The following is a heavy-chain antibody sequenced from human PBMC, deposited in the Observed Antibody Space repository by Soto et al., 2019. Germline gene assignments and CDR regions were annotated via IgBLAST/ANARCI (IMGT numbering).Heavy chain of an antibody. CDR2: IYYSGST. Sequence: KSSETLSLTCTVSGGSISSYYWSWIRQPPGKGLEWIGYIYYSGSTNYDPSLKSRVTISVDTSKNQFSLKLSSVTAADTAVYYCARIAAAAHYYSYGMDFWGQGTTVTVSS. CDR1: GGSISSYY. V-gene: IGHV4-59*01. D-gene: IGHD6-13*01. CDR3: ARIAAAAHYYSYGMDF. J-gene: IGHJ6*02.